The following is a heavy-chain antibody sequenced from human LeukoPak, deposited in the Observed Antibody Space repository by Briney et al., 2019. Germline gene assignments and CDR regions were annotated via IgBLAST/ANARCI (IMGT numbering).Heavy chain of an antibody. D-gene: IGHD2-2*01. CDR3: GPCSRTPLYYYGLDV. V-gene: IGHV3-7*01. Sequence: GGSLRLSCAASGFTFSSYWMSWVRQAPGKGLEWVANIKQDGGEKYYVDSVKGRFTISRDNAKNSLYLQMNSLRAEDTAVYYCGPCSRTPLYYYGLDVWGQGTTVTVSS. J-gene: IGHJ6*02. CDR1: GFTFSSYW. CDR2: IKQDGGEK.